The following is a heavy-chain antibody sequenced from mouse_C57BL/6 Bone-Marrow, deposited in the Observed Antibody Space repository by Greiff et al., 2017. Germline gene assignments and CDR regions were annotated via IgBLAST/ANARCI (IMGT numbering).Heavy chain of an antibody. Sequence: VQLQQPGAELVRPGTSVKLSCKASGYTFTSYWMHWVKQRPGQGLEWIGVIDPSDSYTNYNQKFKGKATLTVDTSSSTAYMQLSSLTSEDSAVYYCARGVSSSGSAWFAYWGQGTLVTVSA. J-gene: IGHJ3*01. CDR3: ARGVSSSGSAWFAY. D-gene: IGHD3-2*02. CDR2: IDPSDSYT. V-gene: IGHV1-59*01. CDR1: GYTFTSYW.